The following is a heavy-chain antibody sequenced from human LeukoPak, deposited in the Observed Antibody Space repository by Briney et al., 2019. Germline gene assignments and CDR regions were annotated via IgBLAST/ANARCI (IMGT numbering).Heavy chain of an antibody. J-gene: IGHJ4*02. CDR2: INPNSGGT. Sequence: ASVTVSCKASGYTFTGYYMHWVRQAPGQGLEWMGWINPNSGGTNYAQKFQGRVTMTRDTSISTAYMELSRLRSDDTAVYYCASGTRVLARTTSARDPTDYWGQGTLVTVSS. D-gene: IGHD2-2*01. CDR1: GYTFTGYY. CDR3: ASGTRVLARTTSARDPTDY. V-gene: IGHV1-2*02.